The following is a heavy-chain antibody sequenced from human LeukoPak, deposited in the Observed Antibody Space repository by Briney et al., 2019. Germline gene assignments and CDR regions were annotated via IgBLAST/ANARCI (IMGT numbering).Heavy chain of an antibody. J-gene: IGHJ4*02. CDR1: GDSVSNNSAA. CDR2: TYYRSKWYN. D-gene: IGHD6-19*01. CDR3: ARAPTPIIAVAGSFDY. Sequence: SQTLSLTCAISGDSVSNNSAAWNWIRQSPSRGLEWLGMTYYRSKWYNDYAVSVKSRITISPDTSKNQFSLQVNSVTPEDTAVYYCARAPTPIIAVAGSFDYWGQGTLVTVSS. V-gene: IGHV6-1*01.